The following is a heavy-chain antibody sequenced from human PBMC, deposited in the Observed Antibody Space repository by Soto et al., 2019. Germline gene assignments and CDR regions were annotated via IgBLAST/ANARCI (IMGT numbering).Heavy chain of an antibody. Sequence: QVQLVQSGGDVQRPGASVKVSCKGSGYTFDSFGISWVRQAPGQGLEWMGWSSTYSGNTNYAEKLQGRVVLTSDTSTNTAYMELRSLTYDDTAVYFCARGSSEWYQYPLDVWGQGTTVSVSS. D-gene: IGHD2-2*01. CDR1: GYTFDSFG. J-gene: IGHJ6*02. CDR2: SSTYSGNT. V-gene: IGHV1-18*01. CDR3: ARGSSEWYQYPLDV.